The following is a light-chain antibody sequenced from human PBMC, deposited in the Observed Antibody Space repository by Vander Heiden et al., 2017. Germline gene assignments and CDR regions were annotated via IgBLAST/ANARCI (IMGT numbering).Light chain of an antibody. V-gene: IGLV2-11*01. Sequence: QSALTQPRSVSGSPGPSVTISCTGTSSDVGGDNYVSWYQQPPGKALKLMIYDVSKRPSGVPDRFSGSKSGNTASLTISGLQAEDEADYYCCSYAGSVNYVFGTGTKVTVL. CDR1: SSDVGGDNY. J-gene: IGLJ1*01. CDR2: DVS. CDR3: CSYAGSVNYV.